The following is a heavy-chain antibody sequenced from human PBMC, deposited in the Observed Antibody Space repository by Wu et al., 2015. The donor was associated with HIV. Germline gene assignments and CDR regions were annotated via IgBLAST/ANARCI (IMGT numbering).Heavy chain of an antibody. CDR2: IYYSGST. Sequence: VQLQESGPGLVKPSETLSLTCTVSGGSISSYYWSWIRQPPGKGLEWIGYIYYSGSTNYNPSLKSRVTISVDTSKNQFSLKLSSVTAADTAVYYCARDRLVGSQTLGYYYYGMDVWGQGTTVTVSS. J-gene: IGHJ6*02. V-gene: IGHV4-59*01. D-gene: IGHD1-26*01. CDR1: GGSISSYY. CDR3: ARDRLVGSQTLGYYYYGMDV.